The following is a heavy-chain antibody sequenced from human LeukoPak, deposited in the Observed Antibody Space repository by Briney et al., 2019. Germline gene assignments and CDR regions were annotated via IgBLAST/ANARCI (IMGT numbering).Heavy chain of an antibody. V-gene: IGHV4-59*10. D-gene: IGHD6-19*01. CDR1: GGSFSSYY. J-gene: IGHJ6*02. CDR3: AITIVSSGWFVSYYGMDV. Sequence: SETLSLTCAVYGGSFSSYYWSWIRQPAGKGLEWIGRIYTSGSTNYNPSLKSRVTMSVDTSKNQFSLKLSSVTAADTAVYYCAITIVSSGWFVSYYGMDVWGQGTTVTVSS. CDR2: IYTSGST.